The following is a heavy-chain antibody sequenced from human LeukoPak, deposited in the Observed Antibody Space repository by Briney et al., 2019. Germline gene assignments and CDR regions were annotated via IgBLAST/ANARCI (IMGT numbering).Heavy chain of an antibody. Sequence: SETLSLTCTVSGGSISSSSYYWGWIRQPPGKGLEWIGSIYSSGRTYYNPSLKSRVTLSIDTSKNHFSLNMNSVTVADTAVYFCAKAYYGYSTTFSDIRGFDPWGQGTLVTVSS. CDR2: IYSSGRT. V-gene: IGHV4-39*02. CDR1: GGSISSSSYY. CDR3: AKAYYGYSTTFSDIRGFDP. D-gene: IGHD3-22*01. J-gene: IGHJ5*02.